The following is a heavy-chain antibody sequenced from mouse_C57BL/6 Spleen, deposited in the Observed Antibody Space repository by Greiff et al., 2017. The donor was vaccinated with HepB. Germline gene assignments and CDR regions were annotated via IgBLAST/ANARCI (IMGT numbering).Heavy chain of an antibody. CDR2: IYPSDSET. CDR3: ARYDYYGSSYAMDY. V-gene: IGHV1-61*01. D-gene: IGHD1-1*01. CDR1: GYTLTSYW. J-gene: IGHJ4*01. Sequence: VQLQQPGAELVRPGSSVKLSCKASGYTLTSYWMDWVKQRPGQGLEWIGNIYPSDSETHYNQKFKDKATLTVDKSSSTAYMQLSSLTSEDSAVYSCARYDYYGSSYAMDYWGQVTSVTVSS.